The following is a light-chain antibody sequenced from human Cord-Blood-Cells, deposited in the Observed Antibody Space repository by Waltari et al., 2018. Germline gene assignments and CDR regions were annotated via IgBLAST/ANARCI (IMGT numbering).Light chain of an antibody. J-gene: IGKJ5*01. CDR1: QIVSSN. CDR3: QQYNNWHIT. V-gene: IGKV3-15*01. CDR2: GAS. Sequence: EIVMTQPQATLSVPQGERATPSCRASQIVSSNLAWYQQKPGQAPRLLIYGASTRATGIPARFSGSGSGTEFTLTISSLQSEDFAVYYCQQYNNWHITFGQGTRLEIK.